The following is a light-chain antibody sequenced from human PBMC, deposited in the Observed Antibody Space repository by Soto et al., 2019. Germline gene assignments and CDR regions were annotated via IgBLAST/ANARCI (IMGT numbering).Light chain of an antibody. CDR3: QETYSSPYT. CDR1: LDISRY. J-gene: IGKJ2*01. Sequence: DIPMTQSPSSLSASVGDRVTIACRASLDISRYLNWYQQKQGRAPKLLVYAASTLQSGDASRFSGSASRSDYTLPISSLQPEDFATYYCQETYSSPYTFGQGTKLDI. CDR2: AAS. V-gene: IGKV1-39*01.